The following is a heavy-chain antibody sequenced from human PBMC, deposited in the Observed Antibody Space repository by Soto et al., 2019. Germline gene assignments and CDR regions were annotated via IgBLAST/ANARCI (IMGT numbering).Heavy chain of an antibody. CDR1: GGSIRTYY. CDR2: IHYSGVT. J-gene: IGHJ6*02. Sequence: SETLSLTFSVSGGSIRTYYWNWIRKPPGGGLEWIAYIHYSGVTIYSPSLRGRVSISIDRSNNEFSLKVSSVTAADTAVYYCARDRAEGSSSTPAGGMDVWGPGTTVTLSS. V-gene: IGHV4-59*01. D-gene: IGHD6-6*01. CDR3: ARDRAEGSSSTPAGGMDV.